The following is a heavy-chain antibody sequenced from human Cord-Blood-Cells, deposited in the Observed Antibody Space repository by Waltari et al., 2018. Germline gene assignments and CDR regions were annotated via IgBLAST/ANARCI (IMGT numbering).Heavy chain of an antibody. J-gene: IGHJ4*02. CDR3: AREGLGIAEYYFDY. CDR1: GGSVSSGSYY. Sequence: QVQLQESGPGLVKPSETLSLTCTVSGGSVSSGSYYWSWIRQPPGKGLEWGGYIYYSGSTNYNPSLKSRDTISVDTSKNQFSLKLSSVTAADTAVYYCAREGLGIAEYYFDYWGQGTLVTVSS. V-gene: IGHV4-61*01. D-gene: IGHD7-27*01. CDR2: IYYSGST.